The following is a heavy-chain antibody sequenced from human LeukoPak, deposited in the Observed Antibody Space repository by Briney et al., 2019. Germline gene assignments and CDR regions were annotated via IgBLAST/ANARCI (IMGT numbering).Heavy chain of an antibody. CDR1: GYTFITYD. J-gene: IGHJ3*02. V-gene: IGHV1-2*02. CDR2: INPNSGGT. Sequence: ASVKVSCKASGYTFITYDINWVRQAPGQGLEWMGWINPNSGGTNYAQKFQGRVTMTRDTSISTAYMELSRLRSDDTAVYYCARENYDSSGYYRAFDIWGQGTMVTVSS. CDR3: ARENYDSSGYYRAFDI. D-gene: IGHD3-22*01.